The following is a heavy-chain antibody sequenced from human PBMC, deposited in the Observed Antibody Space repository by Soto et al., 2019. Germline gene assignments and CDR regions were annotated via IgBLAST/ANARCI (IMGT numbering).Heavy chain of an antibody. CDR3: ARDRPQFGVVTPTYYYYGMDV. D-gene: IGHD3-3*01. Sequence: QVQLVESGGGVVQPGRSLRLSCAASGFTFSSYAMHWVRQAPGKGLEWVAVISYDGSNKYYADSVKGRFTISRDNSKNTLYLQMNSLRAEDTAVYYCARDRPQFGVVTPTYYYYGMDVWGQGTTVTVSS. J-gene: IGHJ6*02. CDR2: ISYDGSNK. V-gene: IGHV3-30-3*01. CDR1: GFTFSSYA.